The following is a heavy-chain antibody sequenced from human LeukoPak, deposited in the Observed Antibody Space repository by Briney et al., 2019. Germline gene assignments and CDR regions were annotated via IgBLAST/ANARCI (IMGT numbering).Heavy chain of an antibody. J-gene: IGHJ6*03. D-gene: IGHD2-15*01. CDR1: GGSFSRYY. Sequence: PSETLSLTCAVYGGSFSRYYWSWIRQPPGKGLEWIGEINHSGSTNYNPSLKSRVTISVDTSKNQFSLKLSSVTAADTAVYYCARNSGWLPFYYYYYMDVWGKGTTVTVSS. CDR2: INHSGST. CDR3: ARNSGWLPFYYYYYMDV. V-gene: IGHV4-34*01.